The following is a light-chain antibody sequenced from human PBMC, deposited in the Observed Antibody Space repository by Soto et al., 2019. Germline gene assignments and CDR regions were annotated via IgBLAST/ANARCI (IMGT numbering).Light chain of an antibody. J-gene: IGKJ4*01. CDR1: QSVSSN. V-gene: IGKV3-15*01. CDR2: GAS. CDR3: QHYGSSPT. Sequence: EIVMTQSPATLSVSPGERATLSCRASQSVSSNLAWYQQKPGQAPRLLIYGASTRATGIPARFSGSGSGTEFTLTISRLEPEDFAVYYCQHYGSSPTFGGGTKVEIK.